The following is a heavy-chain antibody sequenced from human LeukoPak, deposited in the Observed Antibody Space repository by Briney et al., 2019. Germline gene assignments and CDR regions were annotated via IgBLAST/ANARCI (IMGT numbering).Heavy chain of an antibody. J-gene: IGHJ6*02. CDR2: ISYDGSNK. Sequence: GGSLRLSCAASGFTFSSYAMHWVRQAPGKGLEWVAVISYDGSNKYYADSVKGRFTISRDNSKNTLYLQMNSLRAEDTAVYYCARDSASYYYDSSGYYFYYGMDVWGQGTTVTVSS. D-gene: IGHD3-22*01. CDR3: ARDSASYYYDSSGYYFYYGMDV. CDR1: GFTFSSYA. V-gene: IGHV3-30-3*01.